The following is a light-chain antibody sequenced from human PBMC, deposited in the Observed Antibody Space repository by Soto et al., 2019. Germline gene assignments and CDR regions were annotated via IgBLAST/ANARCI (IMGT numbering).Light chain of an antibody. CDR3: SSYRSTPTLYV. J-gene: IGLJ1*01. Sequence: QSVLTQPASVSGSPGQSITISCTGTISDVGTYNYVSWYQQHPGRAPKLIIYEVNNRPSGVSTRFSGSKSGNTASLSISGLQAEDESAYYCSSYRSTPTLYVLGTGTKVTVL. CDR2: EVN. V-gene: IGLV2-14*01. CDR1: ISDVGTYNY.